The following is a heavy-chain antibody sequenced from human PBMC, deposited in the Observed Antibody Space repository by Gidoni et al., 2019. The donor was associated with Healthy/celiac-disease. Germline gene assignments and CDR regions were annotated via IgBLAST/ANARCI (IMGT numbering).Heavy chain of an antibody. V-gene: IGHV3-11*06. CDR1: GFTFSDYY. Sequence: QVQLVESGGGLVKPGGSLRLSCAASGFTFSDYYMSWIRQAPGKGLEWFSYISSSSSYTNYADSVKGRFTISRDNAKNSLYLQMNSLRAEDTAVYYCARGRSSSWSSFDYWGQGTLVTVSS. D-gene: IGHD6-13*01. CDR3: ARGRSSSWSSFDY. CDR2: ISSSSSYT. J-gene: IGHJ4*02.